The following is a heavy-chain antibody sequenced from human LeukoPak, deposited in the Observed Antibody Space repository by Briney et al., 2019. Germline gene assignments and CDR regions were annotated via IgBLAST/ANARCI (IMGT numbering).Heavy chain of an antibody. CDR2: ISSSSSYI. J-gene: IGHJ5*02. Sequence: PGGSLRLSCAASGFTFSSYSMNWVRQAPGKGLEWVSSISSSSSYIYYADSVKGRFTISRDNAKNSLHLQMNSLRAEDTAVYYCARDLWSTGSFDPWGQGTLVTVSS. D-gene: IGHD3-16*01. V-gene: IGHV3-21*01. CDR1: GFTFSSYS. CDR3: ARDLWSTGSFDP.